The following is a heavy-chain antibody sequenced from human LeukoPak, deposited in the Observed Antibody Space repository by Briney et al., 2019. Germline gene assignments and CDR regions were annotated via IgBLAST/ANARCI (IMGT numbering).Heavy chain of an antibody. J-gene: IGHJ4*02. Sequence: HAGGSLRLSCAASGFTFSSYEMNWVRQAPGKGVEGVANIKQDGSEKYYVDSVKGRFTISRDNAKNSLYLQMNSLRAEDTAVYYCARDCLGRGTSRPKPPDYWGQGTLVTVSS. V-gene: IGHV3-7*03. CDR2: IKQDGSEK. D-gene: IGHD2-2*01. CDR1: GFTFSSYE. CDR3: ARDCLGRGTSRPKPPDY.